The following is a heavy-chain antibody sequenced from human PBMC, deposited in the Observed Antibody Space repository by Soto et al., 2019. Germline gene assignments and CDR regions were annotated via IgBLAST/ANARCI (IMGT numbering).Heavy chain of an antibody. CDR3: ARIPDLIAVAPFEY. Sequence: ASAKVSCKASSYTFTSSGISSVRQAPGQGLEWMGWISAYNGNTNYAQKLQGRVTMTTDTSTRTAYMELRSLRSDDAAVYYCARIPDLIAVAPFEYWGQGTLVTVSS. J-gene: IGHJ4*02. V-gene: IGHV1-18*01. CDR2: ISAYNGNT. CDR1: SYTFTSSG. D-gene: IGHD6-19*01.